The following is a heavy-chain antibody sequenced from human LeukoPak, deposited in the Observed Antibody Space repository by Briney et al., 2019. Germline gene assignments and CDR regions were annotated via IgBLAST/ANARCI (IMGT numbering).Heavy chain of an antibody. CDR3: ARGILRYFDWLLSTPYYYYGMDV. Sequence: GASVKVSCKASGYTFTSYDINWVRQATGQGLEWMGWMNPNSGNTGYAQKFQGRVTMTRNTSISTAYMELSSLRSEDTAVYYCARGILRYFDWLLSTPYYYYGMDVWGQGTTVTVSS. V-gene: IGHV1-8*01. CDR1: GYTFTSYD. CDR2: MNPNSGNT. J-gene: IGHJ6*02. D-gene: IGHD3-9*01.